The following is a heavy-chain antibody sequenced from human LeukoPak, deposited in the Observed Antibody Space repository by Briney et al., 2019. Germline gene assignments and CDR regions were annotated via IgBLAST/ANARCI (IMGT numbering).Heavy chain of an antibody. J-gene: IGHJ5*02. D-gene: IGHD2-15*01. Sequence: GASVKVSCKASGYTFTSYYMHWVRQAPGQGLEWMGIINPSGGSTSYAQKFQGRVTMTRDTSTSTVYMELSSLRSEDTAVYYCASAYCSGGSCRNGGSWFDPWGQGTLVTVSS. V-gene: IGHV1-46*01. CDR1: GYTFTSYY. CDR2: INPSGGST. CDR3: ASAYCSGGSCRNGGSWFDP.